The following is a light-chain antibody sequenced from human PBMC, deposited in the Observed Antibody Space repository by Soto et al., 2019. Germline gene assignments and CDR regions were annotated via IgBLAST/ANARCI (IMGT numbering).Light chain of an antibody. CDR1: QSISSW. J-gene: IGKJ2*01. CDR2: KAS. CDR3: QQYNDSFPYT. Sequence: DIQMTQSPSTLSASVGDRVTITCRASQSISSWLAWYQQNPGTAPKLLIYKASTLESGVPSRFSGIGSGTELTLSVSSLQPDDFATYYCQQYNDSFPYTFGQGTKLEIK. V-gene: IGKV1-5*03.